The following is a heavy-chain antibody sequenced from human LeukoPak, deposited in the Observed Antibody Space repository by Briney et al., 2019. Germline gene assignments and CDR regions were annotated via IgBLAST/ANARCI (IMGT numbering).Heavy chain of an antibody. V-gene: IGHV3-30*18. CDR1: GFTFSSYG. D-gene: IGHD2-2*01. Sequence: PGRSLRLSCAASGFTFSSYGMHWVRQAPGKGLEWVAVISYDGSNKYYADSVKGRFTISRDNSKNTLYLQMNSLRAEDTAVYYCAKDGYCSSTSCYPAPYWGQGTLVTVSS. CDR3: AKDGYCSSTSCYPAPY. CDR2: ISYDGSNK. J-gene: IGHJ4*02.